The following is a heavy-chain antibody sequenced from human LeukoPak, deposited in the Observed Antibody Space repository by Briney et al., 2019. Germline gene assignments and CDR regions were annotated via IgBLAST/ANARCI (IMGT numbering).Heavy chain of an antibody. J-gene: IGHJ4*02. CDR1: GFTFSSYS. Sequence: GGSLRLSCAASGFTFSSYSMNWVRQAPGKGLEWVSSISSSSSYIYYADSVKGRFTISRDNAKNSLYLQMNSLRAEDTAVYYCARDRSSNEYYFDYWGQGTLVTVSS. V-gene: IGHV3-21*01. CDR2: ISSSSSYI. D-gene: IGHD2-2*01. CDR3: ARDRSSNEYYFDY.